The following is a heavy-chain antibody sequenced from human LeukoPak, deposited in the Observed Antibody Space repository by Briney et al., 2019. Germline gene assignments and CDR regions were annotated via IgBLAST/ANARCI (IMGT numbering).Heavy chain of an antibody. CDR2: VYSSGTT. CDR3: ARQAGGGNDAFDI. Sequence: SETLSLTCKVSGDSIRSMSYYWGWIRQSPGKGLEWIATVYSSGTTYFNPSVKSRVTIFMDPSKNRFSLKLTSVTAADTAVYYCARQAGGGNDAFDIWGQGKMVTVFS. J-gene: IGHJ3*02. D-gene: IGHD1-14*01. CDR1: GDSIRSMSYY. V-gene: IGHV4-39*01.